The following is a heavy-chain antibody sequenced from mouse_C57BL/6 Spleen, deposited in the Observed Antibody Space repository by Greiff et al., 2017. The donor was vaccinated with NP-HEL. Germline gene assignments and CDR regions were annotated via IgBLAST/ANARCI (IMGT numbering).Heavy chain of an antibody. CDR2: ISYDGSN. CDR3: ARDLGYDYEGFDY. CDR1: GYSITSGYY. V-gene: IGHV3-6*01. J-gene: IGHJ2*01. D-gene: IGHD2-4*01. Sequence: EVQLQQSGPGLVKPSQSLSLTCSVTGYSITSGYYWNWIRQFPGNKLEWMGYISYDGSNNTNPSLKNRISITRDTSKNQFFLKLNSVTTEDTATYYCARDLGYDYEGFDYWGQGTTLTVSS.